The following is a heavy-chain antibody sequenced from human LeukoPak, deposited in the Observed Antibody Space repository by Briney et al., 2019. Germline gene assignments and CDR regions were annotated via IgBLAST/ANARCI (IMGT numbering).Heavy chain of an antibody. CDR2: ISAYNGNT. CDR1: GYTFTSYG. D-gene: IGHD6-6*01. J-gene: IGHJ6*03. CDR3: ARARRGARGTLYYYYMDV. V-gene: IGHV1-18*01. Sequence: GASVKVSCKASGYTFTSYGISWVRQAPGQGREWMGWISAYNGNTNYAQKLQGRVAMTRDTSISTAYMDLDRLRSDGTAVYSCARARRGARGTLYYYYMDVWGKGTTVTVSS.